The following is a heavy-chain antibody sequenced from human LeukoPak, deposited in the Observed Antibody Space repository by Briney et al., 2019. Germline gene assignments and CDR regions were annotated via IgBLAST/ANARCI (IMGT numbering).Heavy chain of an antibody. CDR1: GFTLTSNY. J-gene: IGHJ5*02. Sequence: RGSLRLSPAAPGFTLTSNYMSRVRQAPGKGLGSVSVIYSGGSTYYADSVKGRFSISRDNTKNTLYLQMNSVRAEGTAVYYCARERCSSTSCYAGGWFDPWGQGTLVTVSS. D-gene: IGHD2-2*01. CDR2: IYSGGST. CDR3: ARERCSSTSCYAGGWFDP. V-gene: IGHV3-53*01.